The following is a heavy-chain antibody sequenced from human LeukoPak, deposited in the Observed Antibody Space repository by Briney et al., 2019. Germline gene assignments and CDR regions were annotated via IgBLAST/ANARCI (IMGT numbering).Heavy chain of an antibody. Sequence: PSETLSLTCTVSGDSISSSYYYWSWIRQPPGKGLEWIGYIYYSGSTNYNPSLKSRVTISVDTSKNQFSLKLSSVTAADTAVYYCASTLGYCSGGSCYFHAFDIWGQGTMVTVSS. CDR2: IYYSGST. D-gene: IGHD2-15*01. V-gene: IGHV4-61*05. CDR3: ASTLGYCSGGSCYFHAFDI. CDR1: GDSISSSYYY. J-gene: IGHJ3*02.